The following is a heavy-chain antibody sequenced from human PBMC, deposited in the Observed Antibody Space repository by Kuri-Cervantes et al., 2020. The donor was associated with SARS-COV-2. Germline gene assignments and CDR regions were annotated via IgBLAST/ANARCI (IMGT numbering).Heavy chain of an antibody. Sequence: ASVKVSCKASGYTFTAYFIHWVRQAPGQGLEYMGWIHPNTGGTPFAQKFPCRVTLTRDTSITTVYMVLYSLTSYDTAVYYCARCGKDSPTSMYFYYHMDVWGRGTTVTVSS. CDR2: IHPNTGGT. CDR3: ARCGKDSPTSMYFYYHMDV. V-gene: IGHV1-2*02. CDR1: GYTFTAYF. J-gene: IGHJ6*03. D-gene: IGHD4-23*01.